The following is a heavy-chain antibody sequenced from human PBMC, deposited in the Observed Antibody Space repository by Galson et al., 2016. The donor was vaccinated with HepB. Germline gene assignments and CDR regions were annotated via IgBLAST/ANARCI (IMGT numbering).Heavy chain of an antibody. CDR2: IYDSGST. V-gene: IGHV4-59*08. J-gene: IGHJ4*02. CDR1: GGSVSGHY. D-gene: IGHD4/OR15-4a*01. CDR3: ARLFRLWDGFFDY. Sequence: SETLSLTCTVSGGSVSGHYWSWIRQPPGKGLEWIGHIYDSGSTKYNPSLKSRLTISIDTSKDQFSLKLSSVTAADTAVYYCARLFRLWDGFFDYWGQGTLVTVSS.